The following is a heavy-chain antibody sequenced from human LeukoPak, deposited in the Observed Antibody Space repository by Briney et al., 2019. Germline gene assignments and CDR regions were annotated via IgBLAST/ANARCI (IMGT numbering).Heavy chain of an antibody. Sequence: PSQTLSLTCTVSGGSISSGGYYWSWIRQHPGKDLEWIGYIYYSGSTYYNPSLKSRVTISVDTSKNQFSLKLSSVTAADTAVYYCARGGKDGYNTLFDYWGQGTLVTVSS. V-gene: IGHV4-31*03. CDR2: IYYSGST. D-gene: IGHD5-24*01. J-gene: IGHJ4*02. CDR3: ARGGKDGYNTLFDY. CDR1: GGSISSGGYY.